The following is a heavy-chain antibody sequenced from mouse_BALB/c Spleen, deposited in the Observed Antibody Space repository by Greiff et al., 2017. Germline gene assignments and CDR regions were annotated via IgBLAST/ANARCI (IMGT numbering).Heavy chain of an antibody. V-gene: IGHV3-2*02. J-gene: IGHJ4*01. CDR2: ISYSGST. Sequence: DVQLQESGPGLVKPSQSLSLTCTVTGYSITSDYAWNWIRQFPGNKLEWMGYISYSGSTSYNPSLKSRISITRDTSKNQFFLQLNSVTTEDTATYYCAREDDGYAMDYWGQGTSVTVSS. CDR1: GYSITSDYA. D-gene: IGHD2-3*01. CDR3: AREDDGYAMDY.